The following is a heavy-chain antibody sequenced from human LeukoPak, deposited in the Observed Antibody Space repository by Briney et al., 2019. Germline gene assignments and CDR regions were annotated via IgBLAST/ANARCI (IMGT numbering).Heavy chain of an antibody. J-gene: IGHJ5*02. CDR2: ISSSSSYI. D-gene: IGHD2-2*01. CDR1: GFTFSSYS. Sequence: GGSLRLSCAASGFTFSSYSINWVRQAPGKGLEWVSSISSSSSYIYYADSVKGRFTISRDNAKNSLYLQMNSLRAEDTAVYYCASPSGVPAANGRDWFDPWGQGTLVTVSS. CDR3: ASPSGVPAANGRDWFDP. V-gene: IGHV3-21*01.